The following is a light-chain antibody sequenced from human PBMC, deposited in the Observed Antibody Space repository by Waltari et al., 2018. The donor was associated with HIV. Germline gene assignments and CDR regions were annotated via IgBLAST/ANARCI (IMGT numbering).Light chain of an antibody. CDR3: SSYAGSHIGV. CDR1: SSDVGVYNY. V-gene: IGLV2-8*01. Sequence: QSAMTQPLSASGSPGQSVTISCTGTSSDVGVYNYVSWYQQHPGNTPRLIIYEVTTRPSGVPVRISGSESGNTSSLTVSGLQAEDEGDYYCSSYAGSHIGVFGGGTKVTVL. CDR2: EVT. J-gene: IGLJ2*01.